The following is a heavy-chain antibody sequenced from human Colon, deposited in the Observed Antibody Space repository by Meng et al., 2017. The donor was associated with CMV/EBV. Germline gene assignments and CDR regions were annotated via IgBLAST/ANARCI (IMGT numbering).Heavy chain of an antibody. D-gene: IGHD2-2*01. Sequence: SFSGYYWSWRRQPPGKRLEWIGEINHSGSTNYNPSLKSRVTMSVDTSKIQFSLKLSSVTAADTAVYYCARSTYCSRTSCYPPNWFDPWGQGTLVTVSS. V-gene: IGHV4-34*01. CDR2: INHSGST. CDR3: ARSTYCSRTSCYPPNWFDP. J-gene: IGHJ5*02. CDR1: SFSGYY.